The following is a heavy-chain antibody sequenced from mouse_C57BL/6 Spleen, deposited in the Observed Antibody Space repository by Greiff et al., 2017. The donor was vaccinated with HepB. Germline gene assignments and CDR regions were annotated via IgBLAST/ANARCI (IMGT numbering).Heavy chain of an antibody. CDR3: ARGSSGTWFAY. Sequence: VQLQQSGPELVKPGASVKISCKASGYTFTDYYMNWVKQSHGKSLEWIGDINPNNGGTSYNQKFKGKATLTVDKSSSTAYMELRSLTSEDSAVYYCARGSSGTWFAYWGQGTLVTVSA. D-gene: IGHD3-2*02. CDR2: INPNNGGT. V-gene: IGHV1-26*01. CDR1: GYTFTDYY. J-gene: IGHJ3*01.